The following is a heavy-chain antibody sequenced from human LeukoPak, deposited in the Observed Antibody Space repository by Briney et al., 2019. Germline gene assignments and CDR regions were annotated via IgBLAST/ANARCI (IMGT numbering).Heavy chain of an antibody. D-gene: IGHD1-26*01. Sequence: SETLSLTCAVYGGSFSGYYWSWIRQPPGKGLEWIGEINHSGSTNYNPSLKSRVTISVDTSKNQFSLKLSSVTAADTAVYYCARDSGSYSQPRHYGMDVWGQGTTVTVSS. CDR1: GGSFSGYY. J-gene: IGHJ6*02. V-gene: IGHV4-34*01. CDR2: INHSGST. CDR3: ARDSGSYSQPRHYGMDV.